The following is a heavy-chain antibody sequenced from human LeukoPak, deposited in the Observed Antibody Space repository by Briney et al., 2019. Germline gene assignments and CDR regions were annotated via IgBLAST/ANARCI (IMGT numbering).Heavy chain of an antibody. J-gene: IGHJ4*02. CDR2: INPDGSQG. V-gene: IGHV3-7*01. CDR3: ARESRTTDY. CDR1: EFTFRTYW. D-gene: IGHD5/OR15-5a*01. Sequence: GGSLRLSCAASEFTFRTYWMSWVRQAPGTGLEWVASINPDGSQGFYLDSGKGRFTISRDNDKNSLFLQMNSLRAEDTAVYYCARESRTTDYWGQGTLVIVSS.